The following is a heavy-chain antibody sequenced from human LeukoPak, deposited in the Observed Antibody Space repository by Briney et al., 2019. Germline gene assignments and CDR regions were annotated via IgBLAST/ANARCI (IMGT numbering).Heavy chain of an antibody. V-gene: IGHV1-18*01. CDR1: GYTFTSYG. CDR3: ARQVDTTMALPDY. J-gene: IGHJ4*02. Sequence: ASVKVSCKTPGYTFTSYGVSWVRQAPGQRLEWMGWISTYNHNTNYAQKFRGRVIMTRDTSTSTVYMELRSLRSEDTAIYYCARQVDTTMALPDYWGQGTLVTVSS. CDR2: ISTYNHNT. D-gene: IGHD5-18*01.